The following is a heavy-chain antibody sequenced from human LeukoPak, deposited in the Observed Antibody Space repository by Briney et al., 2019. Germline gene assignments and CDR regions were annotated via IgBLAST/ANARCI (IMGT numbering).Heavy chain of an antibody. V-gene: IGHV3-30*18. CDR1: GFTFSSHG. J-gene: IGHJ6*02. Sequence: GRSLRLSCAASGFTFSSHGMHWVRQAPGKGLEWVAVISYDGSNKYYADSVKGRFTISRDNSKNTLYLQMNSLRAEDTAVYYCAKDRGYGSGSYSSYYYYGMDVWGQGTTVTVSS. D-gene: IGHD3-10*01. CDR2: ISYDGSNK. CDR3: AKDRGYGSGSYSSYYYYGMDV.